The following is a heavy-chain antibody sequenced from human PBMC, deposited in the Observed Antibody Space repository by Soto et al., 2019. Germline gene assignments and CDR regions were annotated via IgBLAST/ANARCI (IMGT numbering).Heavy chain of an antibody. CDR1: GFTFSNYP. CDR3: AREYCSGGSCSHGGMDV. Sequence: QPGGSLRLSCAASGFTFSNYPMYWVRQTPGKGLVWVSRISGNGRSTIYADSVKGRFTISRDNAKNSLYLQMNSLRAEDTAVYYCAREYCSGGSCSHGGMDVWGQGTTVTVSS. J-gene: IGHJ6*02. D-gene: IGHD2-15*01. V-gene: IGHV3-74*01. CDR2: ISGNGRST.